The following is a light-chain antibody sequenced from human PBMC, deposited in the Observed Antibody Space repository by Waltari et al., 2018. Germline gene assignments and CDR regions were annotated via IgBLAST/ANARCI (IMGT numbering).Light chain of an antibody. CDR3: QQYKTFSRT. Sequence: DIQMTQSPSTLSASVGDRVTITCRASQNINNWLAWYQQTPGRAHKVLIYEASSLESGVPSRFRGSGSGTLFTLTITSLQPDDVALYYCQQYKTFSRTFGQGTQVEIK. J-gene: IGKJ1*01. CDR1: QNINNW. V-gene: IGKV1-5*01. CDR2: EAS.